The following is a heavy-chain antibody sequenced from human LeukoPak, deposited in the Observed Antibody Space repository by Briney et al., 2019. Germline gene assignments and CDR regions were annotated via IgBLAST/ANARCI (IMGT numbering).Heavy chain of an antibody. D-gene: IGHD3-9*01. CDR2: INHSAST. V-gene: IGHV4-34*01. CDR3: ARRRLRYFDWLSTAGGWYFDY. J-gene: IGHJ4*02. Sequence: SETLSLTCAVYSGSFSGYYWSWIRQPPRKGLEWIGEINHSASTNYNPSLKSLFTISVDTSKTQFSLKLSSVTAADTAVYYCARRRLRYFDWLSTAGGWYFDYWGQGTLVTVPS. CDR1: SGSFSGYY.